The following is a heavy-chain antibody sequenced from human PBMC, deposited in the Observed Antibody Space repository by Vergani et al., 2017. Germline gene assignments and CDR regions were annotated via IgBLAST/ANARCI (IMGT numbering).Heavy chain of an antibody. Sequence: QVQLVQSGAEVKKPGSSVKVSCKASGGTFSSYAISWVRQAPGQGLEWMGGIIPIFGTANYAEKFKGRVTITADKSTSTAYMELSSLRSEDTAVYYCARECIWGGSCHYVDYWGQGTLVTVSS. CDR1: GGTFSSYA. CDR2: IIPIFGTA. V-gene: IGHV1-69*06. J-gene: IGHJ4*02. CDR3: ARECIWGGSCHYVDY. D-gene: IGHD2-15*01.